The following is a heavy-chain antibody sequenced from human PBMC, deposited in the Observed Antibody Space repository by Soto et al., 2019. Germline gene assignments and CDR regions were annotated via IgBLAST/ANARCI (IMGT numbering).Heavy chain of an antibody. V-gene: IGHV4-34*01. CDR2: INHSGST. Sequence: QVQLQQWGAGLLKPSETLSLTCAVYGGSFSGYYWSWIRQPPGKGLEWIGEINHSGSTNYNPSLKSRVTISLDTSKNPFSLKLSSVTAADTAVYYCARDYGDYYSHAPLNAFDIWGHGTMVTVSS. D-gene: IGHD4-17*01. J-gene: IGHJ3*02. CDR3: ARDYGDYYSHAPLNAFDI. CDR1: GGSFSGYY.